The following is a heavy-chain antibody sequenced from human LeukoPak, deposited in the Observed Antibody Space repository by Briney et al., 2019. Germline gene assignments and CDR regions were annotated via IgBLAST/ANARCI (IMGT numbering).Heavy chain of an antibody. J-gene: IGHJ4*02. Sequence: GGSLRLSCAASGFTFSNYWMTWVRQAPGKGLEWVANIKQDGSAIYYVDSVKGRFTISRDNAKDSLYLQMNSLRAEDTAVYYCARAAHSSSAFWGQGTLVIVSS. CDR1: GFTFSNYW. CDR3: ARAAHSSSAF. D-gene: IGHD6-13*01. CDR2: IKQDGSAI. V-gene: IGHV3-7*01.